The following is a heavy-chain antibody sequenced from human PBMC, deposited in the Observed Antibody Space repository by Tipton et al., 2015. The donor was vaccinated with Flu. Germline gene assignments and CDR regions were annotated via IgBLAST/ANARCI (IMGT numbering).Heavy chain of an antibody. V-gene: IGHV4-39*07. J-gene: IGHJ5*02. CDR1: GGSISSSSYY. Sequence: TLSLTCTVSGGSISSSSYYWGWIRQPPGRGLEWIGSIYYSGSTYYNPPLKSRVTISVDTSKNQFSLKVSSVTAADTAVYYCARDGLWFGETNWFDPWGQGTLVTVSS. D-gene: IGHD3-10*01. CDR2: IYYSGST. CDR3: ARDGLWFGETNWFDP.